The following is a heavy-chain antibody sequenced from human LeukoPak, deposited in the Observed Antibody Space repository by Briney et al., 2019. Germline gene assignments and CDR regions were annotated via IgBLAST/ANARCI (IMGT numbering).Heavy chain of an antibody. Sequence: PGGSLRLSCAASGFTFSSCAMHWVRQAPGKGLEWVAIISYDGNNKYHADSVKGRFIISGDNSKKTLYLQMNSLRAEDTALYYCARDPKRGFSYGWGAFDIWGQGTMVTVSS. J-gene: IGHJ3*02. D-gene: IGHD5-18*01. CDR2: ISYDGNNK. CDR3: ARDPKRGFSYGWGAFDI. CDR1: GFTFSSCA. V-gene: IGHV3-30*04.